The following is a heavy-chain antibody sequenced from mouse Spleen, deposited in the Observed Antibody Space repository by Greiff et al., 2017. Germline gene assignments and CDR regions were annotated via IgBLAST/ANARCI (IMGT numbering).Heavy chain of an antibody. J-gene: IGHJ1*01. V-gene: IGHV5-6-4*01. CDR3: TRAYYYGSSYWYFDV. CDR1: GFTFSSYT. CDR2: ISSGGSYT. D-gene: IGHD1-1*01. Sequence: DVKLVESGGGLVKPGGSLKLSCAASGFTFSSYTMSWVRQTPEKRLEWVATISSGGSYTYYPDSVKGRFTISRDNAKNTLYLQMSSLKSEDTAMYYCTRAYYYGSSYWYFDVWGAGTTVTVSS.